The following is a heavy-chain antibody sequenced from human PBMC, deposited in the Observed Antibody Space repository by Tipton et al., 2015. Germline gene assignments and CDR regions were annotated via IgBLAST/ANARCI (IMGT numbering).Heavy chain of an antibody. CDR1: GFGVSSNY. CDR3: ARDLTVPATALDY. J-gene: IGHJ4*02. Sequence: SLRLSCVASGFGVSSNYMNWVRQAPGKGLEWVSSISSSSSFIYYADSVKGRFTISRDNAKNSLYLQMNSLRAEDTAVYYCARDLTVPATALDYWGQGTLVTVSS. V-gene: IGHV3-21*01. CDR2: ISSSSSFI. D-gene: IGHD2-2*01.